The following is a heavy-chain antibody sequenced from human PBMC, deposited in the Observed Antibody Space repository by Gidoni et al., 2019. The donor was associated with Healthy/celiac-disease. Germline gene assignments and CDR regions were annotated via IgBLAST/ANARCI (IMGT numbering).Heavy chain of an antibody. Sequence: EVQLVQSGAEVKKPGESLKISWKGSGSSFTSYWIGWVRQMPGKGLEWMGIIYPGDSDTRYLPSFQGQVTISADKSISTAYLQWSSLKASDTAMYYCATRSKLGKDYYYYMDVWGKGTTVTVSS. CDR1: GSSFTSYW. CDR3: ATRSKLGKDYYYYMDV. J-gene: IGHJ6*03. CDR2: IYPGDSDT. D-gene: IGHD7-27*01. V-gene: IGHV5-51*01.